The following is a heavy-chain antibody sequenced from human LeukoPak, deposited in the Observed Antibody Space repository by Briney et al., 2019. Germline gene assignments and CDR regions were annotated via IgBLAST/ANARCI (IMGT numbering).Heavy chain of an antibody. CDR1: GYSISSAYY. V-gene: IGHV4-38-2*02. Sequence: PSETLSLTCSVSGYSISSAYYWGWIRQPPGKGLEWIGTMYHSGSTNYNPSLKSRVTISVDTSKNQFSLKLRSVTAADTAVYYCARPTSKLGSFDYWGQGTLVTVSS. CDR2: MYHSGST. D-gene: IGHD2/OR15-2a*01. CDR3: ARPTSKLGSFDY. J-gene: IGHJ4*02.